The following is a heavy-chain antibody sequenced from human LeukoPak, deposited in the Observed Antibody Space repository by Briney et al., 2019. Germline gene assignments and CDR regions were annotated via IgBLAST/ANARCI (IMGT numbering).Heavy chain of an antibody. Sequence: PGGSLRLSRAASGFTFSSYGMHWVRQAPGKGLEWVAFIRYDGSNKYYADSVKGRFTISRDNSKNTLYLQMNSLRAEDTAVYYCARGGSYYEIYFDYWGQGTLVTVSS. CDR2: IRYDGSNK. CDR3: ARGGSYYEIYFDY. J-gene: IGHJ4*02. D-gene: IGHD1-26*01. V-gene: IGHV3-30*02. CDR1: GFTFSSYG.